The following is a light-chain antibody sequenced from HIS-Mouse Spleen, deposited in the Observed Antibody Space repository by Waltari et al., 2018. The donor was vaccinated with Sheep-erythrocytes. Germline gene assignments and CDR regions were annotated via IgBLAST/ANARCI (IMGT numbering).Light chain of an antibody. V-gene: IGLV2-14*01. CDR1: SSAVGGDNY. CDR2: EVS. CDR3: SSYTSSSTWV. Sequence: QSALTQPASVSGSPGQSITISCTGTSSAVGGDNYVSWYQQHPGHAPKLMIYEVSNRPSGVSNRFSGSKSGNTASLTISGLQAEDEADYYCSSYTSSSTWVFGGGTKLTVL. J-gene: IGLJ3*02.